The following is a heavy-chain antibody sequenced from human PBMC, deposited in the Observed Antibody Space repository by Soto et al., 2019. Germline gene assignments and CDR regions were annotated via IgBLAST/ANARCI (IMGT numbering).Heavy chain of an antibody. Sequence: PGGSLRLSCAASGFTFSSYSMNWVRQAPGKGLEWVSSISSSSSYIYYADSVKGRFTISRDNAKNSLYLQMNSLRAEDTAVYYCARVPTNYYYYGMDVWGQGTTVTVSS. CDR3: ARVPTNYYYYGMDV. V-gene: IGHV3-21*01. J-gene: IGHJ6*02. CDR1: GFTFSSYS. CDR2: ISSSSSYI. D-gene: IGHD1-26*01.